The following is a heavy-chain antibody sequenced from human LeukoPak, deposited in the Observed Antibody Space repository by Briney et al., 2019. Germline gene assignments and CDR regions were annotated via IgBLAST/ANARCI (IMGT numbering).Heavy chain of an antibody. J-gene: IGHJ5*02. D-gene: IGHD3-10*01. CDR1: GGFISSSSYY. CDR3: ARDSAVPGAITMVRGVIILGTENWFDP. CDR2: IYYSGST. V-gene: IGHV4-39*07. Sequence: PSETLSLTCTVSGGFISSSSYYWGWVRQPPGKGLEWIESIYYSGSTYYNPSLKSRVTISVDTSKNQLCLKLISVTAADTAVYYCARDSAVPGAITMVRGVIILGTENWFDPWGQGTLVTVSS.